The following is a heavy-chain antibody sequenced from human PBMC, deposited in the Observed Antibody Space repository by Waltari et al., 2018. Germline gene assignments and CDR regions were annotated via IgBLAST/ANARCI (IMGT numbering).Heavy chain of an antibody. CDR2: IVPEDGET. CDR1: GYTFTDYY. J-gene: IGHJ5*02. V-gene: IGHV1-69-2*01. CDR3: ATVLPGWFDP. Sequence: EVQLVQSGAEVKKPGATVKISCKVSGYTFTDYYMHWVQKAPVKGLGWRGLIVPEDGETIYAEKFQSRVTIAADTSTYTAYMELSSLRSEDTAVEYCATVLPGWFDPRGQGTLVTVSS. D-gene: IGHD2-15*01.